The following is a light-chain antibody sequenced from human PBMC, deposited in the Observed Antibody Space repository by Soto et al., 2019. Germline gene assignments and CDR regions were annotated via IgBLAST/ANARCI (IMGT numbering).Light chain of an antibody. CDR2: GSS. CDR1: QTVSSSF. V-gene: IGKV3-20*01. J-gene: IGKJ2*03. CDR3: QQYSSSPYS. Sequence: ENVLTQSPCTLSLSPGERATLSCRASQTVSSSFLAWYQQKPGQAPSLLIYGSSSRASGIPDRFSGSGSGTDFTLTISRLEPEDFAVYYCQQYSSSPYSFGQGTKLEIK.